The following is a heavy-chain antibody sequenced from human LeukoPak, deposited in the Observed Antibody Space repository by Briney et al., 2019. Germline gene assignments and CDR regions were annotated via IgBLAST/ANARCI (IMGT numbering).Heavy chain of an antibody. CDR3: ARDPGYYGSGSRGAFDY. CDR2: IYTSGST. J-gene: IGHJ4*02. CDR1: GGSFSGYD. D-gene: IGHD3-10*01. V-gene: IGHV4-4*07. Sequence: SETLSLTCAVYGGSFSGYDWSWIRQPAGKGLEWIGRIYTSGSTNYNPSLKSRVTMSVDTSKNQFSLKLSSVIAADTAVYYCARDPGYYGSGSRGAFDYWGQGTLVTVSS.